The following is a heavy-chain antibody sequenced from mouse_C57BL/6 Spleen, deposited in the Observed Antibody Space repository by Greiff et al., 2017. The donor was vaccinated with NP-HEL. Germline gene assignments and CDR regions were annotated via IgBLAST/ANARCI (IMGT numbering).Heavy chain of an antibody. J-gene: IGHJ3*01. Sequence: QVQLKQPGAELVKPGASVKLSCKASGYTFTSYWMHWVKQRPGQGLEWIGMIHPNSGSTNYNEKFKSKATLTVDKSSSTAYMQLSSLTSEDSAVYYCARERDYGGWFAYWGQGTLVTVSA. D-gene: IGHD2-4*01. CDR3: ARERDYGGWFAY. CDR2: IHPNSGST. V-gene: IGHV1-64*01. CDR1: GYTFTSYW.